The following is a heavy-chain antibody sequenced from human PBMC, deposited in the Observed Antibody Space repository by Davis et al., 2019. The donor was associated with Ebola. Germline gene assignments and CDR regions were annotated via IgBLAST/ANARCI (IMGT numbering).Heavy chain of an antibody. Sequence: GGSLRLSCSASGFIFSTYVMSWVRQAPGKGLEWVSTYGTSADTYYADSVKGRFTISRDNSKNTLYLQMNGLRVEDTAIYYCAKDRVIRVYGMDVWGQGTTVTVSS. J-gene: IGHJ6*02. CDR3: AKDRVIRVYGMDV. D-gene: IGHD3-10*01. CDR1: GFIFSTYV. CDR2: GTSADT. V-gene: IGHV3-23*01.